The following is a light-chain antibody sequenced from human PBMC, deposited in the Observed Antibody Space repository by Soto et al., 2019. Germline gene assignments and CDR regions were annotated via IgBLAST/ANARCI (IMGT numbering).Light chain of an antibody. CDR2: DAS. Sequence: DIQMPQSPSSLSASVGDRVTITCQASQDISNYLNWYQQKPGKAPKLLIYDASNLETGVPSRFSGSGSGTDFTFTISSLQPEDIATYYCQQYDNLLATFGGGTKVGIK. V-gene: IGKV1-33*01. J-gene: IGKJ4*01. CDR1: QDISNY. CDR3: QQYDNLLAT.